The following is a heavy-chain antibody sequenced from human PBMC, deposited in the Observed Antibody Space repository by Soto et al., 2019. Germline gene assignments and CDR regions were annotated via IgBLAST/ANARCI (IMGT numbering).Heavy chain of an antibody. J-gene: IGHJ5*02. D-gene: IGHD2-2*01. CDR2: IYHSGST. Sequence: SETLCLTCAVSGGSISSGGYSWSWIRQPPGKGLEWIGYIYHSGSTYYNPSLKSRVTISVGRSKNQFSLKLSSVTAADTAVYYCARVPDRWGQGTLVTVSS. CDR3: ARVPDR. V-gene: IGHV4-30-2*01. CDR1: GGSISSGGYS.